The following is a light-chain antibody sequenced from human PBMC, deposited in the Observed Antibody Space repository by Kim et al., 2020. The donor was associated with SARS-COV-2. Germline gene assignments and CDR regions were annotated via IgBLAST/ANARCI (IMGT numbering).Light chain of an antibody. J-gene: IGLJ3*02. CDR3: YSRDSGMNYWV. CDR1: TLGSYS. V-gene: IGLV3-19*01. Sequence: ALGHTVIITCQGETLGSYSESWYQKKPGQAPITVIYAKNNRPSGIPDRFSGSNSGNTASLTITGAQAEDEADYYCYSRDSGMNYWVFGGGTQLTV. CDR2: AKN.